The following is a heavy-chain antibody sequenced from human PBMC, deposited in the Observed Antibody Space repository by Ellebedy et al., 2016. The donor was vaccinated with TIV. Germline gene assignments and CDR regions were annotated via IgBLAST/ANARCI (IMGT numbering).Heavy chain of an antibody. CDR1: GGSISSSSYY. Sequence: SETLSLXCTVSGGSISSSSYYWGWIRQPPGKGLEWIGSIYYSGSTYYNPSLKSRVTISVDTSKNQFSLKLSSVTAADTAVYYCARRAYYYDSSGYKGYYFDYWGQGTLVTVSS. V-gene: IGHV4-39*01. J-gene: IGHJ4*02. D-gene: IGHD3-22*01. CDR2: IYYSGST. CDR3: ARRAYYYDSSGYKGYYFDY.